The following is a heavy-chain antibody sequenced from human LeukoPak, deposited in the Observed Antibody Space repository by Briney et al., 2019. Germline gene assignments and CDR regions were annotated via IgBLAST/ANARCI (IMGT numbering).Heavy chain of an antibody. CDR2: IWYDGSTK. CDR1: GFTFSSYG. D-gene: IGHD3-16*01. Sequence: GRSLRLSCAASGFTFSSYGMHWVRQAPGKGLEWVAVIWYDGSTKYYADSVRGRFTISRDNSKNTLFLQMNSLRAEDTAVYFCARWGPDKRFDYWGQGALVTVSS. CDR3: ARWGPDKRFDY. V-gene: IGHV3-33*01. J-gene: IGHJ4*02.